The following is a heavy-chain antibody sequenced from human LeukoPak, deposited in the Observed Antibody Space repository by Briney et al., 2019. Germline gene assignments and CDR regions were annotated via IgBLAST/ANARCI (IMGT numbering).Heavy chain of an antibody. D-gene: IGHD1-26*01. Sequence: PGGSLRLSCAASGFTFSSYGTHWGRQAPGKGLEWVAVISYDGSNKYYADSVKGRFTISRDNSKNTLYLQMNSLRAEDTAVYYCAKPLYSGSYYKVASFDYWGQGTLVTVSS. CDR2: ISYDGSNK. CDR1: GFTFSSYG. J-gene: IGHJ4*02. V-gene: IGHV3-30*18. CDR3: AKPLYSGSYYKVASFDY.